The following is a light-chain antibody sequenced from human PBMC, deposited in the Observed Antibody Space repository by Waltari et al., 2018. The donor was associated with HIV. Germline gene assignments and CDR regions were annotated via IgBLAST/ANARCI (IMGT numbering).Light chain of an antibody. CDR1: YIGTKN. V-gene: IGLV3-9*01. CDR3: QVWDSSTVI. CDR2: KNI. J-gene: IGLJ1*01. Sequence: SYQLTQPPSLSVAPGQTATITCGGDYIGTKNVRWYQQKPGQAPLLVIFKNINRPSGIPERFSGSNSGKTAILTISAAQVADEADYYCQVWDSSTVIFGSGTTVTV.